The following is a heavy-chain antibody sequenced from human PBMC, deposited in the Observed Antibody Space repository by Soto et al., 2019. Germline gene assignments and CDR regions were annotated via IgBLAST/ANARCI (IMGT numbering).Heavy chain of an antibody. D-gene: IGHD2-2*01. CDR3: ARGAYCSSTSCYQNPFLDY. Sequence: GLEWMGWISAYNGNTNYAQKLQGRVTMTTDTSTSTAYMELRSLRSDDTAVYYCARGAYCSSTSCYQNPFLDYWGQGTLVTVSS. V-gene: IGHV1-18*01. J-gene: IGHJ4*02. CDR2: ISAYNGNT.